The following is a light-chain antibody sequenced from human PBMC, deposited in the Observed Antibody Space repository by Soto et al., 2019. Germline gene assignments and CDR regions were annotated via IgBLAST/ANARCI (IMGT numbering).Light chain of an antibody. Sequence: QSALTQPASVSGSPGQSLTISCTGTISDVGNYNLVSWYQQHPGKAPKLMIYEGSKRPSGVSNRFSGSKSGNTASLTISILQAEDEADYYCCSYAGSSTYVCGTGNTGTVL. CDR3: CSYAGSSTYV. J-gene: IGLJ1*01. CDR2: EGS. CDR1: ISDVGNYNL. V-gene: IGLV2-23*01.